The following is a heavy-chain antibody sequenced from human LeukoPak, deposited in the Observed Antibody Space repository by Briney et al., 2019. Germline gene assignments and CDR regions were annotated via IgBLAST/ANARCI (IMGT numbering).Heavy chain of an antibody. D-gene: IGHD2-21*02. J-gene: IGHJ4*02. CDR2: IYYSGST. V-gene: IGHV4-39*01. Sequence: SETLSLICNVSGGSITNYYLNWVRQPPGKGLEWIGSIYYSGSTYYNPSLKSRVTISVDTSKNQFSLKLSSVTAADTAVYYCARRTASIFDYWGQGTLVTVSS. CDR1: GGSITNYY. CDR3: ARRTASIFDY.